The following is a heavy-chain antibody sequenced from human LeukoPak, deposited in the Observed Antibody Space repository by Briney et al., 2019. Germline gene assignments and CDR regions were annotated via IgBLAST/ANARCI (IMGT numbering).Heavy chain of an antibody. D-gene: IGHD4-17*01. J-gene: IGHJ4*02. CDR2: IDPNSGAT. V-gene: IGHV1-2*02. CDR3: ARTNDYGDFN. Sequence: ASVKVSRKASGYTFTAHYIHWVRQAPGQGLEWMGWIDPNSGATNFAQKFQGSVTMTRDTSIRTAYMELSRLRSDDTAVYYCARTNDYGDFNWGQGTLVTVSS. CDR1: GYTFTAHY.